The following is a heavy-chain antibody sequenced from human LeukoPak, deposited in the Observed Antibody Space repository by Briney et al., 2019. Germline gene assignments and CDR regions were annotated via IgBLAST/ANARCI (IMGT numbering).Heavy chain of an antibody. Sequence: SETLSLTCTVSGGSISGYYWTWIRQPVGKGLEWIGRLDPSGSTNYNPSPNSRVTMSVDTSKNQFSLKLTSVTAADTAVYYCARGGESYSDYWGQGTLVTVSS. J-gene: IGHJ4*02. V-gene: IGHV4-4*07. CDR2: LDPSGST. CDR1: GGSISGYY. CDR3: ARGGESYSDY. D-gene: IGHD2-21*01.